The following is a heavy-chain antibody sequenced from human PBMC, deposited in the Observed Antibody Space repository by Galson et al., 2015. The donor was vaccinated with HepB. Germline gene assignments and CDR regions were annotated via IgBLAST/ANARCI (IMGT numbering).Heavy chain of an antibody. CDR3: AITKQITMAGAGKERSDY. J-gene: IGHJ4*02. D-gene: IGHD6-19*01. V-gene: IGHV1-2*06. Sequence: SGAEVKAPGASVKASCKASGYTFTSFFIHWVRQAPGQGLEWMGRISPSRADTDYAQKFQGRVTMTRDTSISTAFMELSRLRSDDTAVYYCAITKQITMAGAGKERSDYWGQGTLVTVSS. CDR1: GYTFTSFF. CDR2: ISPSRADT.